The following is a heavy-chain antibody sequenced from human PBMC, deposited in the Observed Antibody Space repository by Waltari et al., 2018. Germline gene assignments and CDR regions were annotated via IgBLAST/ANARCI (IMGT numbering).Heavy chain of an antibody. D-gene: IGHD3-9*01. V-gene: IGHV3-23*01. CDR2: ITGSGDST. CDR1: GCTFRPYA. J-gene: IGHJ4*02. Sequence: EVQLLASGGGLVQPGGSLSLPCAAHGCTFRPYAMTCVRPVPGKGLEWVSAITGSGDSTHYAESVKGRFTISRDNSKNTLYLQMSSLRAEDTAIYYCAKDWRRLLEYLDWLLFALDDWGQGSLVTVSS. CDR3: AKDWRRLLEYLDWLLFALDD.